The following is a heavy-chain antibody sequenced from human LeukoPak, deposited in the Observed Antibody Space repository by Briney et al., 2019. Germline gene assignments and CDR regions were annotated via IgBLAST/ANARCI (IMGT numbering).Heavy chain of an antibody. CDR1: GFTFKNYA. J-gene: IGHJ6*02. V-gene: IGHV3-23*01. Sequence: GGSLRLSCVVSGFTFKNYAMSWVRQAPGKGLEWVSAISGSGGSTYYADSVKGRFTISRDNSKNTLYLQMNSLRAEDAAVYYCAKVGSYGSGIWQSYYGMDVWGQGTTVTVSS. CDR3: AKVGSYGSGIWQSYYGMDV. CDR2: ISGSGGST. D-gene: IGHD3-10*01.